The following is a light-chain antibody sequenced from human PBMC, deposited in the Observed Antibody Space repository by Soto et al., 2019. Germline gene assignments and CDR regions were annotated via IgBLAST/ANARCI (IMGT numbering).Light chain of an antibody. CDR2: NNN. V-gene: IGLV1-44*01. J-gene: IGLJ1*01. CDR3: ASWDDSLNGYV. Sequence: QSVLTLPPSASETPGQRVTISRSGSSFNIGINTVDWFQQLPGTAPKLLIYNNNQRPSGVPDRFSGSKSGTSASLAISGLQSEDESDYYCASWDDSLNGYVFGTGTKVTVL. CDR1: SFNIGINT.